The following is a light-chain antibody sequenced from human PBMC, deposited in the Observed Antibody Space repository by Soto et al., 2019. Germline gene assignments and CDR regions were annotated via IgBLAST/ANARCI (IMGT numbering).Light chain of an antibody. J-gene: IGLJ1*01. CDR2: DVS. Sequence: QSALTQPASVSGSPGQSITISCTGTSSDVGGYNYFSWYQQHPGKAPKFMIYDVSNRPSGVSNRFSGSKSGNTASLTISGLQAEDEAVYYCSSYTTSNTRQIVFGTGTKSPS. CDR1: SSDVGGYNY. CDR3: SSYTTSNTRQIV. V-gene: IGLV2-14*03.